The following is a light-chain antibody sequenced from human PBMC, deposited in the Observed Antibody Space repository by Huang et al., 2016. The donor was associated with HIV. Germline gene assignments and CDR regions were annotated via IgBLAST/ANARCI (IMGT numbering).Light chain of an antibody. CDR3: QQYDAWPFT. Sequence: IVMTQSPATMSVSPGERATLSCRASQTVNSNLAWYQQKPGQPPRILIYGASTRATGIPARFSGSGSGTEFTLTIGSLQSEDFAIYYCQQYDAWPFTFGQGTKLETK. V-gene: IGKV3-15*01. J-gene: IGKJ2*01. CDR2: GAS. CDR1: QTVNSN.